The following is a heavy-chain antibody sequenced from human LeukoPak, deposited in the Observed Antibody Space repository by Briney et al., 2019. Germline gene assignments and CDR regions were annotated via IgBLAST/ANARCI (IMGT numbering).Heavy chain of an antibody. V-gene: IGHV3-11*01. J-gene: IGHJ5*02. Sequence: GGSLRLSCAASGFTFSDYYMSWIRQAPGKGLEWVSYISSSGSTIYYADSVKGRFTISSDNAKNSLYLQMNSLRAEDTAVYYCARGNYDILTGYYNWFDPWGQGTLVTVSS. CDR3: ARGNYDILTGYYNWFDP. CDR1: GFTFSDYY. CDR2: ISSSGSTI. D-gene: IGHD3-9*01.